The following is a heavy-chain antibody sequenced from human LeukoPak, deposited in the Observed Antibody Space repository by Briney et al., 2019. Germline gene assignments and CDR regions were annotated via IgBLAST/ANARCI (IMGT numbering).Heavy chain of an antibody. J-gene: IGHJ4*02. CDR2: IYYSGST. D-gene: IGHD6-13*01. Sequence: SETLSLTRTLSAGSISGYLWSWIRQPPGTGLEWIGYIYYSGSTNYNPSLKSRVTISEDQSTNQFSLNMSSLTAADTAIYYGARHDTSSWTFNYWGQGALVTVSS. CDR1: AGSISGYL. V-gene: IGHV4-59*08. CDR3: ARHDTSSWTFNY.